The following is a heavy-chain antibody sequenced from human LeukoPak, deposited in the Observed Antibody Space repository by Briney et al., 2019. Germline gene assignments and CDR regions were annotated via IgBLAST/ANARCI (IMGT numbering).Heavy chain of an antibody. D-gene: IGHD5-18*01. CDR3: ARGGYSYGYDDDFDY. J-gene: IGHJ4*02. Sequence: SGTLSLTCTVSGGSISSYYWSWIRQPPGKGLEWIGYIYYSGSTNYNPSLKSRVTISVDTSKNKFSLKLSSVTAADTAVYYCARGGYSYGYDDDFDYWGQGTLVTVSS. CDR2: IYYSGST. CDR1: GGSISSYY. V-gene: IGHV4-59*01.